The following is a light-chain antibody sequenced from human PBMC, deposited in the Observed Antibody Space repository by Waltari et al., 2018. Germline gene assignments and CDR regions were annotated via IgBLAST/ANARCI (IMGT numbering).Light chain of an antibody. CDR2: KDT. Sequence: SYELTQPPSVSVSPGQTARITCSGDALPRQYAYWYRQKPGQAPPLLIYKDTERPSGIPERFSGSTSGTKVTLIISGVQAEDEADYYCQSSDPSGNLEVFGGGTKLTVL. CDR3: QSSDPSGNLEV. V-gene: IGLV3-25*02. CDR1: ALPRQY. J-gene: IGLJ2*01.